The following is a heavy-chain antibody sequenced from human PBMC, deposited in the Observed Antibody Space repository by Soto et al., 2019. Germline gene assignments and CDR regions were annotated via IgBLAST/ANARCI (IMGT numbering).Heavy chain of an antibody. CDR1: GFTFSSYW. CDR2: INSDGSST. V-gene: IGHV3-74*01. Sequence: EVQLVESGGGLVQPGGSLRVSCAASGFTFSSYWMHWVRQAPGKGLVWVSRINSDGSSTSYADSVKGRFTISRANVKNTLYLQMNSLRAEDTAIYYSARRGAVAGLHYWGQATQVTVYS. CDR3: ARRGAVAGLHY. J-gene: IGHJ4*02. D-gene: IGHD6-19*01.